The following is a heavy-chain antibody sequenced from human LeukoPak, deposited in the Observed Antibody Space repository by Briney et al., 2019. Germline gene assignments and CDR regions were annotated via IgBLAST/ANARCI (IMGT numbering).Heavy chain of an antibody. V-gene: IGHV3-23*01. Sequence: GGTLRLSCAASGFTFSHHGMNWVRQAPGKGLEWVSGVGPSGARTYYADSVKGRFTVSRDNSKNTLYLQMGSLRVDDMAVYFCVLTTVTSYDAFDIWGRGTMVTVSS. CDR2: VGPSGART. D-gene: IGHD4-17*01. CDR1: GFTFSHHG. J-gene: IGHJ3*02. CDR3: VLTTVTSYDAFDI.